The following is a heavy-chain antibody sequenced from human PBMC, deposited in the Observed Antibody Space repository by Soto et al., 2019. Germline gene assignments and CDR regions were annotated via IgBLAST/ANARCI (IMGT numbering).Heavy chain of an antibody. CDR1: GGSITSSGYS. J-gene: IGHJ4*02. V-gene: IGHV4-31*03. Sequence: QVQLQESGPGLVKPSQTLSLTCTVSGGSITSSGYSWSWIRRHPGGGLEWIGLTSNCGHTSYNPALKSRVTISVDTSSNQFPLNLKSVTAADTAVYYCARGGGSTKVDYWGQGTLVTVSP. D-gene: IGHD2-2*01. CDR3: ARGGGSTKVDY. CDR2: TSNCGHT.